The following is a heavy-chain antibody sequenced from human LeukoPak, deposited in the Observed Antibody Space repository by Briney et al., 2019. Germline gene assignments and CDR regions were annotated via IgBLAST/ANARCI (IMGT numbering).Heavy chain of an antibody. V-gene: IGHV3-23*01. CDR3: AKEKQWLYAFDI. CDR2: ISGSGGST. D-gene: IGHD6-19*01. Sequence: PGGSLSLSCAASGFTFRSYAMSWVRQAPGKGVEWVSAISGSGGSTYYADSVKGRFTISRDNSKNTLYLQMNSLRAEDTAVYYCAKEKQWLYAFDIWGQGTMVTVSS. J-gene: IGHJ3*02. CDR1: GFTFRSYA.